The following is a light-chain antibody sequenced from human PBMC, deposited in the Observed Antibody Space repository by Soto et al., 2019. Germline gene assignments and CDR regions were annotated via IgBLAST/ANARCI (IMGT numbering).Light chain of an antibody. V-gene: IGKV1-39*01. CDR3: QQRYSTSVT. CDR2: AAS. Sequence: DIQMTQSPSSLSASVGDIVTITCLASQSISSYLNWYQKKPGKAPKLLIHAASSLQSGVPSRFSGSGSGTDFTLTISSLQTEDFATYECQQRYSTSVTFGQWTKVDIK. J-gene: IGKJ1*01. CDR1: QSISSY.